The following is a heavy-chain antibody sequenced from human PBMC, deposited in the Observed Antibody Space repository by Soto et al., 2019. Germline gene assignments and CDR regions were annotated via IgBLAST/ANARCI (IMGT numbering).Heavy chain of an antibody. V-gene: IGHV3-9*01. D-gene: IGHD2-2*01. Sequence: EVQLVESGGGLVQPGRSLRLSCAASGFTFDDYAMHWVRQAPGKGLEWVSGIRWNSGSIGYADSVKGRFTISRDNAKNSLYLQMNSLRAEDTALYYCAKDIGDIVVVPADYWGQGTLVTVSS. CDR3: AKDIGDIVVVPADY. J-gene: IGHJ4*02. CDR2: IRWNSGSI. CDR1: GFTFDDYA.